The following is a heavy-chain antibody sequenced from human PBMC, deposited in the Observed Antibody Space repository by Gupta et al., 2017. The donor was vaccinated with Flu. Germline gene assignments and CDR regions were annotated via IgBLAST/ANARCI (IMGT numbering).Heavy chain of an antibody. J-gene: IGHJ6*03. CDR1: FSSYT. CDR2: ISGSGNYT. CDR3: AKDPRPSSRSYYFYYVHV. V-gene: IGHV3-23*01. Sequence: FSSYTMSWVRQAPGKGLQWVSTISGSGNYTYYADSVMGRFTSSRDNSKNTLYLQMSSLRAEDTAIYYCAKDPRPSSRSYYFYYVHVWGKGTTVTVSS. D-gene: IGHD6-6*01.